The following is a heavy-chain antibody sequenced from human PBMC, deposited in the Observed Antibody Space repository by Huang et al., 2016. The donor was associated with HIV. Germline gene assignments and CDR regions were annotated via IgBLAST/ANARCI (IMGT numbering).Heavy chain of an antibody. Sequence: EVQLEESGGALVKPGGSLRLSCAATGFLFTTFTMHWVRQVPGKGLEWVASISGSGSSIYYADAVKGRFTISRDNTKKSLYLQMSSLSVDDTAFYFCARGGPVGYFNLWGHGTLVSVSS. D-gene: IGHD2-15*01. V-gene: IGHV3-21*01. CDR1: GFLFTTFT. CDR3: ARGGPVGYFNL. J-gene: IGHJ4*03. CDR2: ISGSGSSI.